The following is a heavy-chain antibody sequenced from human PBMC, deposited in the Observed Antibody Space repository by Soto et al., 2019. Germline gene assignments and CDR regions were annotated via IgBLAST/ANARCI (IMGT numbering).Heavy chain of an antibody. Sequence: GGSLRLSCAASGFTFSSYAMSWVRQAPGKGLEWVSAISGSGGSTYYADSVKGRFTISRDNSKNTLYLQMNSLRAEDTAVYYCARGGVRQRITNYFDYRGQRTLVTVSS. D-gene: IGHD3-3*01. V-gene: IGHV3-23*01. CDR2: ISGSGGST. CDR1: GFTFSSYA. CDR3: ARGGVRQRITNYFDY. J-gene: IGHJ4*02.